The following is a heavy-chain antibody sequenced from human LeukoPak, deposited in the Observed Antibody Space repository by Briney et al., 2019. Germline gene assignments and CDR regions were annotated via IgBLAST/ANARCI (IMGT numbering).Heavy chain of an antibody. D-gene: IGHD3-22*01. V-gene: IGHV1-18*01. CDR3: ARDAEYYYDSSGYPI. J-gene: IGHJ3*02. Sequence: ASVKVSCKASGYTFTSYGISWVRQAPGQRLEWMGWISAYNGNTNYAQKLQGRVTMTTDTSTSTAYMELRSLRSDDTAVYYCARDAEYYYDSSGYPIWGQGTMVTVSS. CDR2: ISAYNGNT. CDR1: GYTFTSYG.